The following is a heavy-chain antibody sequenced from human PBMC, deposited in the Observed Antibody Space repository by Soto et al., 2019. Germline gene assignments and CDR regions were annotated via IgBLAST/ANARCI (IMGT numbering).Heavy chain of an antibody. Sequence: SETLSLTCTVSGGSISSYYWSWIRQPPGKGLEWIGYIYYSGSTNYNPSLKSRVTISVDTSKNQFSLKLSSVTAADTAVYYCARDHAAARDHNWFDPWGQGTLVTVSS. J-gene: IGHJ5*02. CDR1: GGSISSYY. CDR2: IYYSGST. D-gene: IGHD6-13*01. V-gene: IGHV4-59*01. CDR3: ARDHAAARDHNWFDP.